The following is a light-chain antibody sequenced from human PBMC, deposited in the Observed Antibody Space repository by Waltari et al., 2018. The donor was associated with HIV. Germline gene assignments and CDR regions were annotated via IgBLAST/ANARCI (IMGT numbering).Light chain of an antibody. V-gene: IGLV2-23*02. CDR3: CSYAGSSTFVV. Sequence: QSALTQPASASGSPGQSITIPCNGPSSDVGSYNLVSCYQQHPGKAPKLMIYEVSKRPSGVSNRFSGSKSGNTASLTISGLQAEDEADYYCCSYAGSSTFVVFGGGTKLTVL. CDR1: SSDVGSYNL. J-gene: IGLJ2*01. CDR2: EVS.